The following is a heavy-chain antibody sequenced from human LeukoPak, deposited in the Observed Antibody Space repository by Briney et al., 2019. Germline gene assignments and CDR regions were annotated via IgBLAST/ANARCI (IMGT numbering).Heavy chain of an antibody. CDR3: ARFTWIRGPDY. CDR2: INPSGGST. D-gene: IGHD5-18*01. Sequence: ASVKVSCKASGYTFTSYYMHWVRQAPGQGLEWMGIINPSGGSTSYAQKFQGRVTMTRDTSTSTVYMELSSRRSEDTAVYYCARFTWIRGPDYWGQGTLVTVSS. J-gene: IGHJ4*02. V-gene: IGHV1-46*03. CDR1: GYTFTSYY.